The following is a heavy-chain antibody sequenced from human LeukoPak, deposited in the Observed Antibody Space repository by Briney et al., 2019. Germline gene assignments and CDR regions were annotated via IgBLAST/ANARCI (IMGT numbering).Heavy chain of an antibody. CDR3: ARGDAELVRYYYYYGMDV. CDR1: GFTFSSYA. Sequence: PGGSLRLSCAASGFTFSSYAMSWVRQAPGKGLEWVANIKQDGSEKYYVDSVKGRFTISRDNAKNSLYLQMNSLRAEDTAVYYCARGDAELVRYYYYYGMDVWGQGTTVTVSS. D-gene: IGHD6-6*01. J-gene: IGHJ6*02. CDR2: IKQDGSEK. V-gene: IGHV3-7*01.